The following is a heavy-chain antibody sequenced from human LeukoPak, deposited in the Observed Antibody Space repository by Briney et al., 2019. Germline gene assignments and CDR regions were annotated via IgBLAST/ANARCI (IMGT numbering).Heavy chain of an antibody. CDR3: ARGGDYYDFWSGYSYYYYYMDV. CDR2: MNPNSGNT. J-gene: IGHJ6*03. CDR1: GYIFTSYD. Sequence: ASVKVSCKASGYIFTSYDINWVRQATGQGLEWMGWMNPNSGNTGYAQKFQGRITMTRNTSISTAYMELSSLRSEDTAVYYCARGGDYYDFWSGYSYYYYYMDVWGKGTTVTVSS. V-gene: IGHV1-8*01. D-gene: IGHD3-3*01.